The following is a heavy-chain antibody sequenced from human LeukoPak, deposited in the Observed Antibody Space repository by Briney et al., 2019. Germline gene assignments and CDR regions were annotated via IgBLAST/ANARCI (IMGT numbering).Heavy chain of an antibody. CDR2: ISYDGSNK. D-gene: IGHD3-10*01. J-gene: IGHJ6*03. CDR1: GFTFSSYA. V-gene: IGHV3-30-3*01. Sequence: GGSLRFSCAASGFTFSSYAMHWVRQAPGEGLEWVAVISYDGSNKYYADSVKGRFTISRDNSKNTLYLQMNSLRAEDTAVYYCAGSMVRGPDYYYYYMDVWGKGTTVTVSS. CDR3: AGSMVRGPDYYYYYMDV.